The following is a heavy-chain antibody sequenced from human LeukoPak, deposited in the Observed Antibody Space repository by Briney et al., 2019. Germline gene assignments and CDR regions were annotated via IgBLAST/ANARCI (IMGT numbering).Heavy chain of an antibody. CDR2: IIPIYGTA. D-gene: IGHD2-2*01. Sequence: SSVKVSRKPSGGTFSSYALSWVRQAPGQGLEWMGGIIPIYGTANYAQKFQGRVAITADESTSTAYMELSSLRSEDTAVYYCARGDRRDIVVDILTDHYGMDVWGKGTTVTVSS. V-gene: IGHV1-69*13. J-gene: IGHJ6*04. CDR3: ARGDRRDIVVDILTDHYGMDV. CDR1: GGTFSSYA.